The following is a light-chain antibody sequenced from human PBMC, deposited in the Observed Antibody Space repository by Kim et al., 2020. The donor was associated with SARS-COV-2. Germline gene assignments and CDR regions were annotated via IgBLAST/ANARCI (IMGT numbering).Light chain of an antibody. CDR1: QSISSY. CDR2: DAS. V-gene: IGKV1-39*01. CDR3: QQSYNTPRT. J-gene: IGKJ1*01. Sequence: ASVGDRVTITCRASQSISSYLNWYQQKPGKAPKLLIYDASSLQSGVPSRFSGSGSGTDFTLTISSLQPEDFATYYCQQSYNTPRTFGQGTKVDIK.